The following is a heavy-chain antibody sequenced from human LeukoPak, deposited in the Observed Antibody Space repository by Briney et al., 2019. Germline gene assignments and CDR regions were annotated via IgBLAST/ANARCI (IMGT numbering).Heavy chain of an antibody. CDR3: ARQRYSGSGSYYYY. CDR1: GYSFTSYW. V-gene: IGHV5-10-1*01. D-gene: IGHD3-10*01. J-gene: IGHJ4*02. Sequence: HGESLKISCKGSGYSFTSYWIKWVRQMPGKGLEWGGRIDPSDSYTNSSPSFQGHVTISADKSISTAYLQLSSLKASDTAMYYCARQRYSGSGSYYYYWGQGTLVTVSS. CDR2: IDPSDSYT.